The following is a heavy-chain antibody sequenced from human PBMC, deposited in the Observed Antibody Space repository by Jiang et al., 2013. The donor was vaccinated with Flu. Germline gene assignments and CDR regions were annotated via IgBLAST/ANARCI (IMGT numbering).Heavy chain of an antibody. CDR1: GGSISSSAFY. J-gene: IGHJ5*01. Sequence: TLSLTCNVSGGSISSSAFYWSWIRQTPGRGLEWIGYTYYTGKTYYNPSFKSRLVISVDTSTNQFSLNLNSLTAADTAVYYCARAIVPAATNWFDSWGQGTLVTVSS. V-gene: IGHV4-30-4*01. CDR2: TYYTGKT. D-gene: IGHD2-2*01. CDR3: ARAIVPAATNWFDS.